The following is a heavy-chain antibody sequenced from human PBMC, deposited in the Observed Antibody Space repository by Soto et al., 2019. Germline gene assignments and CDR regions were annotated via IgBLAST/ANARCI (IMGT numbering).Heavy chain of an antibody. CDR1: GGSFSGYY. V-gene: IGHV4-34*01. D-gene: IGHD3-10*01. Sequence: PSETLSLTCAVYGGSFSGYYWSWIRQPPGEGLEWIGEINHSGSTNYNPSLKSRVTISVDTSKNQFSLKLSSVTAADTAVYYCAVPRYGSGSYYMVLDYWGQGTLVTVSS. CDR2: INHSGST. J-gene: IGHJ4*02. CDR3: AVPRYGSGSYYMVLDY.